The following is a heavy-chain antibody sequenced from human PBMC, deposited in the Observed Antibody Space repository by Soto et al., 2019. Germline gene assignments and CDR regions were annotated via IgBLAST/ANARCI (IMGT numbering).Heavy chain of an antibody. CDR1: GFTFNTHS. Sequence: QVQLEGSGGGVVQPGRSLRLSCEASGFTFNTHSMHWVRQPPGKGLEWLAAIWYDGTQKYYADSVKGRFIISRDNSKKTLYLEMNRLRADDTAVYYCARAGGTTVTGLWHFDSWGQGTLVTVSS. CDR2: IWYDGTQK. J-gene: IGHJ4*02. D-gene: IGHD4-17*01. V-gene: IGHV3-33*01. CDR3: ARAGGTTVTGLWHFDS.